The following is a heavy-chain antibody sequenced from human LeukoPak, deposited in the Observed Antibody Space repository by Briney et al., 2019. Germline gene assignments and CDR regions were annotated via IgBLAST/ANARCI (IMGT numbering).Heavy chain of an antibody. D-gene: IGHD6-19*01. Sequence: GASVKVSCKASGYIFTSYYMHWVRQAPGQGLEWMGWINPNSGGTNYAQKFQGRVTMTRDTSISTAYMELSRLRSDDTAVYYCARDRAAVAGTAGHNWFDPWGQGTLVTVSS. J-gene: IGHJ5*02. CDR1: GYIFTSYY. V-gene: IGHV1-2*02. CDR2: INPNSGGT. CDR3: ARDRAAVAGTAGHNWFDP.